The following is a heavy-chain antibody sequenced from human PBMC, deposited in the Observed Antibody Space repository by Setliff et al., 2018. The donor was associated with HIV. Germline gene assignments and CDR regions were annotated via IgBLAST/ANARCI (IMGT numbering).Heavy chain of an antibody. J-gene: IGHJ3*02. V-gene: IGHV4-38-2*02. CDR2: IFHTVNM. CDR1: GYSIKNGYY. D-gene: IGHD3-22*01. CDR3: ARDRGYYDSSGHRTGVFDI. Sequence: SETLSLTCTVSGYSIKNGYYWGWIRQSPGKGLEWIGSIFHTVNMQYNPSLKSRVSISVDTSKNQFSLKLNSMTAADTALYYCARDRGYYDSSGHRTGVFDIWGQGTMVTVSS.